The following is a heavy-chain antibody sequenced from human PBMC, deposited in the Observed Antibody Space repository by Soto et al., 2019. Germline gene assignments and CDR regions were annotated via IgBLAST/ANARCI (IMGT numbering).Heavy chain of an antibody. D-gene: IGHD3-10*01. CDR3: ARDRWGGNYFDY. Sequence: SLRLSCAASGFTFSSYSMNWVRQAPGKGLEWVSSISSSSSYIYYADSVKGRFTISRDNAKNSLYLQMNSLRAEDTAVYYCARDRWGGNYFDYWGQGTLVTVSS. J-gene: IGHJ4*02. CDR1: GFTFSSYS. V-gene: IGHV3-21*01. CDR2: ISSSSSYI.